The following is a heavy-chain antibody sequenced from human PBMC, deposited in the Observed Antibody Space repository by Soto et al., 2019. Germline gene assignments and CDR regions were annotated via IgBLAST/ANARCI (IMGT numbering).Heavy chain of an antibody. Sequence: EVQLVESGGGLVQPGGSLRLSCAASGFSFSSHSMKWVRQARGKGLEWVSYISSSGSTIYYADSVKGRFTISRDNAKNSLYLQMNSLRDDDTAVYYCARGRGYCGGTNCYLDYWGQGALVTVSS. D-gene: IGHD2-21*01. CDR1: GFSFSSHS. CDR2: ISSSGSTI. V-gene: IGHV3-48*02. J-gene: IGHJ4*02. CDR3: ARGRGYCGGTNCYLDY.